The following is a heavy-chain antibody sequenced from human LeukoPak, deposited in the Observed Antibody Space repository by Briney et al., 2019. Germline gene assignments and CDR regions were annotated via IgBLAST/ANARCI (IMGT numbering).Heavy chain of an antibody. J-gene: IGHJ4*02. V-gene: IGHV4-59*01. CDR1: GGSISSYY. CDR2: FHYSGST. D-gene: IGHD3-10*01. CDR3: ARVNSMIRGVIDS. Sequence: ASETLSLTCSVSGGSISSYYWSWIRQPPGKGLEWIGYFHYSGSTNYNPSLKSRVTMSLDTSKNQFSLKLNSVTAADTAVYFCARVNSMIRGVIDSWGQGTLVTVSS.